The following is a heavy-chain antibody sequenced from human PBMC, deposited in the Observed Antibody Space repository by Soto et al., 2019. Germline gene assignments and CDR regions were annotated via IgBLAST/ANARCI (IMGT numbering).Heavy chain of an antibody. J-gene: IGHJ6*02. Sequence: GGSLRLSCAASGFTFSSYVMHWVRQAPGKGLEWVAVISYDGSNKYYADSVKGRFTISRDNSKNTLYLQMNSLRAEDTAVYYCARKIVVVPAAISYYYGMDVWGQGTTVTVSS. CDR2: ISYDGSNK. D-gene: IGHD2-2*01. V-gene: IGHV3-30-3*01. CDR1: GFTFSSYV. CDR3: ARKIVVVPAAISYYYGMDV.